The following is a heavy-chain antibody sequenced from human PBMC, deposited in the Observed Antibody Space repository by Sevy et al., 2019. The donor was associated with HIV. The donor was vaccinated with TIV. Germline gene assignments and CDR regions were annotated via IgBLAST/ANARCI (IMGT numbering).Heavy chain of an antibody. Sequence: SETLSLTCVVSGYSISSGYYWGWIRQPPGRVLEWIGSISHSGSTYYNPSLKRRVTISVDTSKNQFSPKLSSVAAADTAVYYCARVWSGSTYYYYYGLDVWGQGTTVTVSS. CDR3: ARVWSGSTYYYYYGLDV. J-gene: IGHJ6*02. CDR2: ISHSGST. CDR1: GYSISSGYY. V-gene: IGHV4-38-2*01. D-gene: IGHD1-26*01.